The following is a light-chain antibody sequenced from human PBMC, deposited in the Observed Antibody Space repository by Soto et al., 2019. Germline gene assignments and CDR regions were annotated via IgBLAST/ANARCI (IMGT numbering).Light chain of an antibody. J-gene: IGKJ5*01. Sequence: EIVMTQSPTILSVSPGERATLSCRASQSVSSNLAWYQQKPGQAPRLLIYDASNRATGIPARFSGSGSGTDFTLTISSLEPEDFAVYYCQQRSNWPFTFGQGTRLEIK. CDR1: QSVSSN. CDR3: QQRSNWPFT. CDR2: DAS. V-gene: IGKV3-11*01.